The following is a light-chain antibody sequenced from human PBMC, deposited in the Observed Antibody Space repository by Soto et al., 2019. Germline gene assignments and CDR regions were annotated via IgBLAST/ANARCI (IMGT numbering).Light chain of an antibody. CDR3: QQYDNLPIT. J-gene: IGKJ5*01. V-gene: IGKV1-33*01. CDR1: QTISSL. Sequence: DIQMTQSPSTLSGSVGDRVTITCRASQTISSLLAWYQQKPGKAPKLLIYDASNLETGVPSRFSGSGSGTDFTFTISSLQPEDIATYYCQQYDNLPITFGQGTRLEIK. CDR2: DAS.